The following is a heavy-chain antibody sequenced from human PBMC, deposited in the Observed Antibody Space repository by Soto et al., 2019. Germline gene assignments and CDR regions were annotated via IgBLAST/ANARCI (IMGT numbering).Heavy chain of an antibody. CDR2: IYWDDDK. CDR1: DFSLSADGVG. D-gene: IGHD2-2*01. J-gene: IGHJ3*01. CDR3: AHASGGTSWPNDAFDV. V-gene: IGHV2-5*02. Sequence: QITLKESGPTLVKPTQTLTLTCSFSDFSLSADGVGVGWIRQPPGKALEWLALIYWDDDKRYRPSLKGRLTITTDTSKHQVVLTMTNMDPVDTATYYCAHASGGTSWPNDAFDVWGQGTVVTVSS.